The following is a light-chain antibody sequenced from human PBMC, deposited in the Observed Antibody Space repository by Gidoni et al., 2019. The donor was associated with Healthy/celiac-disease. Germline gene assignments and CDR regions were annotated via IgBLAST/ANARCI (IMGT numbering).Light chain of an antibody. J-gene: IGKJ1*01. V-gene: IGKV1-33*01. CDR1: QNINNY. CDR3: QQYDNLPRT. Sequence: DIQMTPSPASLSASVGDRVTITCQASQNINNYLNWYQQKPGKATKLLIYDASNLETGVPSRFSGSGSGTDFTFTISSLQPEDIATYYCQQYDNLPRTFGQGTKVEIK. CDR2: DAS.